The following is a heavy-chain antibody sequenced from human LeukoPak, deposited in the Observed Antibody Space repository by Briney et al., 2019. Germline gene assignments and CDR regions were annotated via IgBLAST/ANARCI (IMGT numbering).Heavy chain of an antibody. CDR3: AREARLADAFDI. D-gene: IGHD6-19*01. CDR1: GFTFSDYN. CDR2: ISSSSSFI. Sequence: GGSLRLSCAASGFTFSDYNMNWVRQAPGKGLEWVSSISSSSSFIHYADSVKGRFTISRDNAKNSLYLQMNSLRAEDTAVYYCAREARLADAFDIWGQGTMVTVSS. V-gene: IGHV3-21*01. J-gene: IGHJ3*02.